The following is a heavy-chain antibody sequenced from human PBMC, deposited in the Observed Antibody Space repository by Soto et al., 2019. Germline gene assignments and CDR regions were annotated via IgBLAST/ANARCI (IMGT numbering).Heavy chain of an antibody. V-gene: IGHV1-69*01. CDR3: ASNNYGGKWNYGMDV. CDR2: IIPIFGTA. J-gene: IGHJ6*02. CDR1: GGTFSSYA. Sequence: QVQLVQSGAEVKKPGSSVKVSCKASGGTFSSYAISWVRQAPGQGLEWMGGIIPIFGTANYAQKFQGRVTITADECTSKAYMELSSLRSEDTAVYYCASNNYGGKWNYGMDVWGQGTTVTVSS. D-gene: IGHD4-17*01.